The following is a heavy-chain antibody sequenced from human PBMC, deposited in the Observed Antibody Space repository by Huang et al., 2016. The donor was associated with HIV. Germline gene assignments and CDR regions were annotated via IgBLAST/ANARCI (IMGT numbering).Heavy chain of an antibody. CDR1: GFTFSSYG. D-gene: IGHD3-22*01. J-gene: IGHJ4*02. CDR3: AKFGSSGYLPRYSFDY. Sequence: QVQLVESGGGVVQPGGSLRLSCAASGFTFSSYGRHWVRQAPVKGLEWVAFIHYDGSNRYYADSVKGRFTISRDNSKNTLYLQMNSLRAEDTAVYFCAKFGSSGYLPRYSFDYWGQGTLVTVSS. CDR2: IHYDGSNR. V-gene: IGHV3-30*02.